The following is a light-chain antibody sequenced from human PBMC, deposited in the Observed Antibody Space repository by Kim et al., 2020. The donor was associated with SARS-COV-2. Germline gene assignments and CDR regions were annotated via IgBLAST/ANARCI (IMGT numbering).Light chain of an antibody. V-gene: IGLV1-36*01. CDR2: YDN. CDR3: AAWDDSLNGWV. CDR1: SSNIGNNG. Sequence: RQRVTISCSGSSSNIGNNGVNWFQQLPGKAPKLLIYYDNLLPSGVSDRFSGSKSGTSASLAISGLQSEDEADYYCAAWDDSLNGWVFGGGTQLTVL. J-gene: IGLJ3*02.